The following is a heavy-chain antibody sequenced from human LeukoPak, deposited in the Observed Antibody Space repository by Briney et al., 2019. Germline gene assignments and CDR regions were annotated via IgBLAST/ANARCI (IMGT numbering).Heavy chain of an antibody. J-gene: IGHJ6*04. CDR3: AKEDDNDV. CDR1: GFTFSDYS. Sequence: GGSLRLSCAASGFTFSDYSMNWVRQAPGKGLEWVSSISSSSSSIYYADSVKGRFTISRDNAKNSLYLQMNSLRAEDTAEYYCAKEDDNDVWGKGTTVTVSS. CDR2: ISSSSSSI. D-gene: IGHD3-9*01. V-gene: IGHV3-21*01.